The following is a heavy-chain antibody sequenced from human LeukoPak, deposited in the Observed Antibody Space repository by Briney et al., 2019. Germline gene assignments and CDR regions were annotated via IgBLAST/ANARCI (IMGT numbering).Heavy chain of an antibody. J-gene: IGHJ1*01. CDR2: INWNGGST. CDR1: GFTFDDYG. D-gene: IGHD3-22*01. V-gene: IGHV3-20*04. CDR3: ATDQDHGYFRQ. Sequence: RSGGSLRLSCAASGFTFDDYGLSWVRQAPGKGLEWGSCINWNGGSTGYADSVRGRFTISRDNAKNTLYLDMNSLRAEDTAVFYCATDQDHGYFRQWGQGSLVIVSS.